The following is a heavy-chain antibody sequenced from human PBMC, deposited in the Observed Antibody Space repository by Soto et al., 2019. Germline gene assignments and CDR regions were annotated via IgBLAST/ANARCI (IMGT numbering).Heavy chain of an antibody. V-gene: IGHV3-21*01. D-gene: IGHD6-6*01. CDR2: ISSSSSYI. Sequence: GGSLRLSCAASGFTFSSYSMNWVRQAPGKGLEWVSSISSSSSYIYYADSMKGRFTISRDNAKNSLYLQMNSLRAEDTAVYYCARDVSSSANYWGQGTLVTVSS. CDR3: ARDVSSSANY. CDR1: GFTFSSYS. J-gene: IGHJ4*02.